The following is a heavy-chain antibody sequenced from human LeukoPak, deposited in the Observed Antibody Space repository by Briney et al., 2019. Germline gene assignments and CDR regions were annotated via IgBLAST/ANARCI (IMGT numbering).Heavy chain of an antibody. V-gene: IGHV3-21*01. Sequence: GGSLRLSCAASGFTVSTNCMTWVRQAPGKGLEWVSSISSSSNYIHYADSVKGRFTISRDNAKNSLYLQMNSLRAEDTAVYFCARGTLGALGWWGQGTLVTVSS. J-gene: IGHJ4*02. CDR3: ARGTLGALGW. CDR1: GFTVSTNC. CDR2: ISSSSNYI. D-gene: IGHD6-19*01.